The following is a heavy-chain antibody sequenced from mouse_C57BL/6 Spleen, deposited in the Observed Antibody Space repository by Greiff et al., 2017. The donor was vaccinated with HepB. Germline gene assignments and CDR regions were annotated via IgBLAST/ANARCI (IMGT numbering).Heavy chain of an antibody. CDR3: TRSDYYGRRDRNYYAMDY. Sequence: EVQLQQSGPELVKPGASVKISCKASGHSFTDYNMNWVKQSTGKSLEWIGVINPNYGTTSYNQKFQGKATLTVDQSSSTAYMQLNSLTSEDSAVLYGTRSDYYGRRDRNYYAMDYWGQGTSVTVSS. D-gene: IGHD1-1*01. J-gene: IGHJ4*01. CDR1: GHSFTDYN. V-gene: IGHV1-39*01. CDR2: INPNYGTT.